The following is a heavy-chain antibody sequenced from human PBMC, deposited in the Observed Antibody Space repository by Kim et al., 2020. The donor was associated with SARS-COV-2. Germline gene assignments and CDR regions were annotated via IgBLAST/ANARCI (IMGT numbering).Heavy chain of an antibody. CDR1: GFTFSSYA. CDR2: ISSNGGST. CDR3: VKRPQVGWNTRELGYFQH. Sequence: GESLKISCSASGFTFSSYAMHWVRQAPGKGLEYVSAISSNGGSTYYADSVKGRFTISRDNSKNTLYLQMSSLRAEDTAVYYCVKRPQVGWNTRELGYFQHWGQGTLVTVSS. V-gene: IGHV3-64D*09. D-gene: IGHD3-10*01. J-gene: IGHJ1*01.